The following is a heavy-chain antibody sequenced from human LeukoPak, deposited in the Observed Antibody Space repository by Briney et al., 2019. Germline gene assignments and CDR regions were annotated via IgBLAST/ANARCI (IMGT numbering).Heavy chain of an antibody. D-gene: IGHD6-19*01. J-gene: IGHJ1*01. CDR2: IYYSGST. CDR3: ARLGYSSGWYISQAPGYFQH. Sequence: SETLSPTCTVPGASISSYNWSWIRQPPGKGLEWIGYIYYSGSTNYNPSLKSRVTIAVDTSKNQFSLKLSSVTAADTAVYYCARLGYSSGWYISQAPGYFQHWGQGTLVTVSS. CDR1: GASISSYN. V-gene: IGHV4-59*08.